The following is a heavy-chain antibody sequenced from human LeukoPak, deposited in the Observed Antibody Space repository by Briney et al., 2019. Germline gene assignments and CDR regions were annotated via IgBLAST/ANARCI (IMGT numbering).Heavy chain of an antibody. Sequence: SSETLSLTRAVYAGSFSGYYGSWIRQPTGKGLEWIGESNHSGSTNYNPALKSRVTISVDTSKNQFSLKLSSVTAADTAVYYCARGFRVNGVRGLRYYYYYYMDVWGKGTTVTVSS. V-gene: IGHV4-34*01. J-gene: IGHJ6*03. CDR2: SNHSGST. D-gene: IGHD3-10*01. CDR3: ARGFRVNGVRGLRYYYYYYMDV. CDR1: AGSFSGYY.